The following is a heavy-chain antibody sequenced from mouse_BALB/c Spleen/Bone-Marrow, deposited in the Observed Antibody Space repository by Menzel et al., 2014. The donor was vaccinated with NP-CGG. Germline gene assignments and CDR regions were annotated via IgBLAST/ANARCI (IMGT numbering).Heavy chain of an antibody. D-gene: IGHD4-1*01. CDR2: INPGSGGT. CDR1: GYAFTNYL. CDR3: ARELGRWCFDF. V-gene: IGHV1-54*01. J-gene: IGHJ1*01. Sequence: QVHVKQSGAELVRPGTSVKVSCKASGYAFTNYLIEWVKQRPGQGLEWIGVINPGSGGTNYNEKFKGKATLNADKSSSTAFLLLSSLTPDDSAVYFCARELGRWCFDFWGAGTPVTVSS.